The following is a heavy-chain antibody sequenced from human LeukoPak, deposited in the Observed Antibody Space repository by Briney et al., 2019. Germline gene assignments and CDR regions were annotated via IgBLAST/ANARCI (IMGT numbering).Heavy chain of an antibody. Sequence: ASVKVSCKASGYTFTSYYMHWVRQAPGQGLEWMGIINPSGGSTSYAQKFQGRVTMTRDTSTSTVYMELSSLRSEDTAVYYCARGGVVAATQNWFDPWGQGTQVTVSS. V-gene: IGHV1-46*01. CDR1: GYTFTSYY. J-gene: IGHJ5*02. CDR3: ARGGVVAATQNWFDP. D-gene: IGHD2-15*01. CDR2: INPSGGST.